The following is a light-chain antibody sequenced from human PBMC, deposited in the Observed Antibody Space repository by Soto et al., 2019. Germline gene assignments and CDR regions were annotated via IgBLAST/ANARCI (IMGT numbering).Light chain of an antibody. V-gene: IGKV2-28*01. CDR1: QSLLHSDGDNS. J-gene: IGKJ3*01. CDR2: LVS. Sequence: DIVMTQSTLSLPVTPGEPASISCKSSQSLLHSDGDNSLAWYVQKAGQSPQLLIYLVSHRGSGVPDRLSGSGAGTDFTLKISKVEADDVGVYYCMQTLQTPYTVGPGTKVEIK. CDR3: MQTLQTPYT.